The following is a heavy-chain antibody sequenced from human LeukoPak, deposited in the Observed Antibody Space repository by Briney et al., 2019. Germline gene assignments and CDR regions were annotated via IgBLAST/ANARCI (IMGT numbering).Heavy chain of an antibody. Sequence: SVKVSCKASGYTFTNYGIGWVRQAPGQGLEWMGGIIPMFGTAKYAQKFQGRVTITADKSTSTAYMELSSLRSEDTAVYYCASLFLCYGCSSSSHSFNIWGQGTMVTVSS. CDR3: ASLFLCYGCSSSSHSFNI. CDR2: IIPMFGTA. CDR1: GYTFTNYG. D-gene: IGHD6-6*01. V-gene: IGHV1-69*06. J-gene: IGHJ3*02.